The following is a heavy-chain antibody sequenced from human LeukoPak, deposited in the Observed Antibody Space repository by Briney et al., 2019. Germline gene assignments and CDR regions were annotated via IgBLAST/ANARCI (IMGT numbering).Heavy chain of an antibody. CDR2: VYYGGDT. J-gene: IGHJ4*02. CDR3: ARDTYYDSSGYQGY. V-gene: IGHV3-53*05. CDR1: GFTVSTNY. D-gene: IGHD3-22*01. Sequence: GSLRLSCAASGFTVSTNYMNWVRQAPGKGLEWVSVVYYGGDTYYADSVKGRFTISRDNAKNSLYLQMNSLRAEDTAVYYCARDTYYDSSGYQGYWGQGTLVTVSS.